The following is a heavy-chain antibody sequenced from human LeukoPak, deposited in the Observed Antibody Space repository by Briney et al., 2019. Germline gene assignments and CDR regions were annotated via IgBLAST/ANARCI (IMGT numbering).Heavy chain of an antibody. CDR2: IYTSGST. J-gene: IGHJ5*02. Sequence: SETLSLTCAVYGGSFSGYYWSWIRQPPGKGLEWIGRIYTSGSTNYNPSLKSRVTISVDTSKNQFSLKLSSVTAADTAVYYCARRSYAWFDPWGQGTLVTVSS. CDR1: GGSFSGYY. V-gene: IGHV4-59*10. CDR3: ARRSYAWFDP. D-gene: IGHD3-16*01.